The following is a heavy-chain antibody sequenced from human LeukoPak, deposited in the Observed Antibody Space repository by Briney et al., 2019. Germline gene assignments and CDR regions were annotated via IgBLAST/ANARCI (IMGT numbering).Heavy chain of an antibody. D-gene: IGHD6-13*01. CDR3: ASSKWSAGGDYYHYMDV. V-gene: IGHV1-18*01. CDR1: GGTFSSYA. Sequence: ASVKVSCKASGGTFSSYAISWVRQAPGQGLEWMGWISAYNGNTKYAQKLQGRVTMTIDTSTSTAYMELRSLRSDDTAVYYCASSKWSAGGDYYHYMDVWGKGTMVTVSS. J-gene: IGHJ6*03. CDR2: ISAYNGNT.